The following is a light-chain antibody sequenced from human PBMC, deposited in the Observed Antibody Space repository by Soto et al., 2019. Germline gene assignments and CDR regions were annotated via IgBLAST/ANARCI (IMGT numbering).Light chain of an antibody. V-gene: IGLV2-8*01. CDR3: TSYAGSNNLV. J-gene: IGLJ3*02. Sequence: QSALTQPPSASGSPGQSVTISCTGTSSDVGGYNYVSWYQQHPGKAPKLMIYEVNKRPSGVPDRFSGSKSANTASLTVSGLQAEDEADYYCTSYAGSNNLVFGGGTQLTVL. CDR1: SSDVGGYNY. CDR2: EVN.